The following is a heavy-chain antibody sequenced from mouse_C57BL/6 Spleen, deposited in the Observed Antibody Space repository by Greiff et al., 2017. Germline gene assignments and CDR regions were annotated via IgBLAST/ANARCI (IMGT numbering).Heavy chain of an antibody. J-gene: IGHJ2*01. Sequence: VQLQQSGAELVKPGASVKLSCTASGFNIKDYYMHWVKQRTEQGLEWIGRIDPEDGETKYAPTFQGKATITADTSSNTAYLQLSSLTSEDTAVYYCARSFYDGWDYWGQGTTLTVSS. CDR3: ARSFYDGWDY. V-gene: IGHV14-2*01. D-gene: IGHD2-3*01. CDR1: GFNIKDYY. CDR2: IDPEDGET.